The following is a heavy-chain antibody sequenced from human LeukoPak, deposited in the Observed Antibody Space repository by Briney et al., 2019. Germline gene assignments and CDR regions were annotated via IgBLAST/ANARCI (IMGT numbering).Heavy chain of an antibody. J-gene: IGHJ4*02. CDR3: ARRAGAYSHPYDY. CDR1: GVTVSSDS. V-gene: IGHV3-53*01. CDR2: INSGGST. Sequence: GGSLRLSCTVSGVTVSSDSMSWVRQAPGKGLEWVSFINSGGSTHYSDSVKGRFTISRDNSKNTLYLQMNSLRAEDTAVYYCARRAGAYSHPYDYWGQGTLVTVSS. D-gene: IGHD4/OR15-4a*01.